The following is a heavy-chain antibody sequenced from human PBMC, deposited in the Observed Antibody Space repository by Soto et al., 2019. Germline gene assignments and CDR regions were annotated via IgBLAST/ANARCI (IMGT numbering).Heavy chain of an antibody. Sequence: EVQLLESGGGLVQPGGSLRLSCAASGFTFSNYARSWVRQPPGKGLEWVSAISSSGDSPYYADSVKGRFTVSRDNSKNTLYLQMNSLRVEDTAIYYCARNTIPHPHYLGQGTLFTVAS. V-gene: IGHV3-23*01. J-gene: IGHJ4*02. CDR2: ISSSGDSP. CDR1: GFTFSNYA. D-gene: IGHD1-1*01. CDR3: ARNTIPHPHY.